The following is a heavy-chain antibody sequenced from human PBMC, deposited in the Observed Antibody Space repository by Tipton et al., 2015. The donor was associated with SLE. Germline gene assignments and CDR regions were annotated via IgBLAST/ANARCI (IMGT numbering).Heavy chain of an antibody. Sequence: SLRLSCAASEFTFSNYAMHWVRQAPGKGLEWVAVISYDGSNKYYADSVKGRFTISRDNSKNTLYLQMNSLRAEDTALYYCARRFTSPSWTAFNIWGQGTMVTVSS. CDR1: EFTFSNYA. CDR3: ARRFTSPSWTAFNI. D-gene: IGHD2-2*01. CDR2: ISYDGSNK. V-gene: IGHV3-30*04. J-gene: IGHJ3*02.